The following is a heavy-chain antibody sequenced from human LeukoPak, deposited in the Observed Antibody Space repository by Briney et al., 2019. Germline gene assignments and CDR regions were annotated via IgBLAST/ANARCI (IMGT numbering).Heavy chain of an antibody. Sequence: SQTLSLTCTVSGGSISDDDYYWGWIRQHPGKGLEWIGYIYYSGSTNYNPSLKSRVTISVDTSKNQFSLKLSSVTAADTAVYYCARARVITHDFDYWGQGTLVTVSS. CDR3: ARARVITHDFDY. CDR1: GGSISDDDYY. CDR2: IYYSGST. D-gene: IGHD4-17*01. J-gene: IGHJ4*02. V-gene: IGHV4-31*03.